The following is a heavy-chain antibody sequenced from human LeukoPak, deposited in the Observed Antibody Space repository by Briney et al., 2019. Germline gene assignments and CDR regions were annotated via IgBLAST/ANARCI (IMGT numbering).Heavy chain of an antibody. CDR2: ISSSDSTI. CDR3: ARADCSSTSCYELDY. D-gene: IGHD2-2*01. V-gene: IGHV3-11*04. CDR1: GFTFSDYY. Sequence: GGSLRLSCAGSGFTFSDYYMSWIRQAPGKGLEWVSYISSSDSTIYYTDSVKGRFTISRDNAKNSLYLQMNSLRADDTAVYYCARADCSSTSCYELDYWGQGTLVIVSS. J-gene: IGHJ4*02.